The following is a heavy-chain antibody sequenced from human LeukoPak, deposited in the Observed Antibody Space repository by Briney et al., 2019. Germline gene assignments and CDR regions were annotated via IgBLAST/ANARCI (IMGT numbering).Heavy chain of an antibody. CDR3: ARVTGCSGGSCYPYNWFDP. Sequence: PSETLSLTCAVSGGSISSGGYSWSWIRQPPGKGLEWIGYIYYSGSTYYNPSLKSRVTISVDTSKNQFSLKLSSVTAADTAVYYCARVTGCSGGSCYPYNWFDPWGQGTLVTVSS. CDR1: GGSISSGGYS. V-gene: IGHV4-30-4*07. D-gene: IGHD2-15*01. J-gene: IGHJ5*02. CDR2: IYYSGST.